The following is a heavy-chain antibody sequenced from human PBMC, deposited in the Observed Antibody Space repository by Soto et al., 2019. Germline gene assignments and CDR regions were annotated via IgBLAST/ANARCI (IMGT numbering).Heavy chain of an antibody. Sequence: QVQLVESGGGVVQPGRSLRLACAASGFTLYSYGMHWVRQAPGKGLEWVAVTWYDGSNKNYADSVKGRFTISRDNSKNTLYLQMNSLRVEDTAMYYCARERVSYCGGDCPTDYWGQGTLVTVSS. D-gene: IGHD2-21*02. CDR1: GFTLYSYG. V-gene: IGHV3-33*01. CDR2: TWYDGSNK. J-gene: IGHJ4*02. CDR3: ARERVSYCGGDCPTDY.